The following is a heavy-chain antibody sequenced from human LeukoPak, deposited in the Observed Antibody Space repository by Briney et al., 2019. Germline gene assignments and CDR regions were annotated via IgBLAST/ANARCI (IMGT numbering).Heavy chain of an antibody. CDR1: GGSLSSHY. Sequence: SQTLSLTCTLSGGSLSSHYWSWFRQTPGERPEWIAFIYYSGTTNYNPSLKGRVTISIDSSKNQFSLKLSSVTAADTAKYYCARGTGFYDSSGHYYWGYFDSWGQGTLVPVSS. CDR3: ARGTGFYDSSGHYYWGYFDS. V-gene: IGHV4-59*11. J-gene: IGHJ4*02. CDR2: IYYSGTT. D-gene: IGHD3-22*01.